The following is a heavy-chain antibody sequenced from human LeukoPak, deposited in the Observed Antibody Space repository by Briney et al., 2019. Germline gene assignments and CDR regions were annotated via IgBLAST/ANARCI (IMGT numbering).Heavy chain of an antibody. Sequence: GGSLRPSCEASGFTFSHYGMHWVRQAPGKGLEWVAVIWSDATNQYYGDSVKGRFAISRDNLRNTVSLQMNSLRAEDTAVYYCVKDAQRGFDYSNSLQHWGQGSLVTVSS. J-gene: IGHJ4*02. CDR3: VKDAQRGFDYSNSLQH. CDR2: IWSDATNQ. D-gene: IGHD4-11*01. CDR1: GFTFSHYG. V-gene: IGHV3-33*06.